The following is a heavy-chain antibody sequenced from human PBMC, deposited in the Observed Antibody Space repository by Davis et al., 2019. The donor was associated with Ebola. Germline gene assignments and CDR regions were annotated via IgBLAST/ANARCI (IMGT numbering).Heavy chain of an antibody. Sequence: GGSLRLSCAASGFTFSSYGMHWVRQAPGKGLEWVALIWYDGSHTYYADSVKGRFTISRDNSKNTLYLQMNSLRAEDTAIYYCARGAYGDYIVKAFDIWGQGTKVTVSS. CDR1: GFTFSSYG. CDR2: IWYDGSHT. J-gene: IGHJ3*02. CDR3: ARGAYGDYIVKAFDI. D-gene: IGHD4-17*01. V-gene: IGHV3-30*02.